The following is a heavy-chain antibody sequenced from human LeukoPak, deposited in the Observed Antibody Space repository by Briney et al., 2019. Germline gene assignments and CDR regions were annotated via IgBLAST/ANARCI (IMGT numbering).Heavy chain of an antibody. Sequence: GGSLRLSCAASGFTFNSYSMNWVRQAPGKGLEWVSSISTSSTYIHYADSVKGRFTISRDNAKNYLYLQMNSLRAEDTAVYYCARDEYSSSPGYFDYWGQGTLVTVSS. CDR1: GFTFNSYS. CDR2: ISTSSTYI. D-gene: IGHD6-6*01. CDR3: ARDEYSSSPGYFDY. V-gene: IGHV3-21*01. J-gene: IGHJ4*02.